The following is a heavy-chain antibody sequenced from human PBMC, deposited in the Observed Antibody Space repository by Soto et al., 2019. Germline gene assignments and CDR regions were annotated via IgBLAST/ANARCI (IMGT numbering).Heavy chain of an antibody. CDR3: AKESIMRGDY. CDR1: GFTFSTYS. Sequence: EVQLVESGGGLVQPGGSLRLSCAASGFTFSTYSMNWVRQAPGKGLEWVSYIDSYSSTIYYADSVKGRFTISRDNAKNSLYLQMNSLRDEDTAVYYCAKESIMRGDYWGQGTLVTVSS. CDR2: IDSYSSTI. V-gene: IGHV3-48*02. J-gene: IGHJ4*02.